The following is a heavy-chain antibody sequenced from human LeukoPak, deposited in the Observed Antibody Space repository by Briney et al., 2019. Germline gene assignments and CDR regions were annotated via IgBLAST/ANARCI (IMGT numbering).Heavy chain of an antibody. D-gene: IGHD3-22*01. CDR2: ISSSSSYI. J-gene: IGHJ2*01. V-gene: IGHV3-21*01. CDR3: ARVPPYYYDSSGSWYFDL. CDR1: GFTISSYS. Sequence: GGSLRLSCAASGFTISSYSMNWVRQAPGKGLEWVSSISSSSSYIYYADSVKGRFTISRDNAKNSLYLQMNSLRAEDTAVYYCARVPPYYYDSSGSWYFDLWGRGTLVTVSS.